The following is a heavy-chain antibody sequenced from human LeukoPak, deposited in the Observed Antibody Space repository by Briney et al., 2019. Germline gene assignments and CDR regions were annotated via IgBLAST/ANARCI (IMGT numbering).Heavy chain of an antibody. D-gene: IGHD4-23*01. CDR3: ARLSDYRGSYFDY. Sequence: SETLSLTCTVSGGSISSYYWSWIRQPPGKGLEWIGYIYYSGSTNYNPSLKSRVTISVDTSKNQFSLKLSSVTAADTAVYYCARLSDYRGSYFDYWGQGTLVTVSS. CDR2: IYYSGST. V-gene: IGHV4-59*08. CDR1: GGSISSYY. J-gene: IGHJ4*02.